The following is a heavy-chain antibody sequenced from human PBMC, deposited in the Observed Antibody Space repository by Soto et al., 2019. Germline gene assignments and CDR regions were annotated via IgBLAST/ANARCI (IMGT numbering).Heavy chain of an antibody. D-gene: IGHD5-18*01. CDR3: ARDWDPGYSYGYVTPRGNGFDP. CDR2: ISSSSSTI. Sequence: GGSLRLSCAASGFTFSSYSMNWVRQAPGKGLEWVSYISSSSSTIYYADSVKGRFTISRDNAKNSLYLQMNSLRAEDTAVYYCARDWDPGYSYGYVTPRGNGFDPWGQGTLVTVSS. J-gene: IGHJ5*02. CDR1: GFTFSSYS. V-gene: IGHV3-48*01.